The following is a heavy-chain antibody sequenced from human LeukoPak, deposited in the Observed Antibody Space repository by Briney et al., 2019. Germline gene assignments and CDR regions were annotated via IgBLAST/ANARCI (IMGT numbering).Heavy chain of an antibody. CDR2: ISGYNGNT. CDR1: GYTFTTYG. Sequence: ASVKVSCKASGYTFTTYGISWVRQAPGQGLEWMGWISGYNGNTNYAQKFQGRVTMTTDTSTNTAYMELRSLRSDDTAVYYCAVIRLGDLSLIDYWGQGTLVTVST. J-gene: IGHJ4*02. D-gene: IGHD3-16*02. V-gene: IGHV1-18*01. CDR3: AVIRLGDLSLIDY.